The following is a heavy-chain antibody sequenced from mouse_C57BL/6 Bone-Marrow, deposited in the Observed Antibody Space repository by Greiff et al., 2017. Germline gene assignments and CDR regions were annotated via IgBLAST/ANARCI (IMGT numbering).Heavy chain of an antibody. Sequence: EVMLVESGGGLVQPGGSLPLSCAASGFTFSDYGMAWVRQAPRQGPEWVAFISNLAYSIYYADTVTGRFTISRENAKNTLYLEMSSLRSEDTAMYYCARYDYGSRGFDDWGQGTTLTVSS. V-gene: IGHV5-15*01. CDR1: GFTFSDYG. CDR2: ISNLAYSI. D-gene: IGHD1-1*01. CDR3: ARYDYGSRGFDD. J-gene: IGHJ2*01.